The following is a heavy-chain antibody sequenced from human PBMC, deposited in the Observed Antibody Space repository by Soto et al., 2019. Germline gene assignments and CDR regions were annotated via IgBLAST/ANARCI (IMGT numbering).Heavy chain of an antibody. V-gene: IGHV3-9*01. CDR3: AKDLSGDYGGRYHSNFDY. D-gene: IGHD4-17*01. Sequence: EVQLVESGGGLVQPGRSLRLSCAASGFTFDDYAMHWVRQAPGKGLEWVSGISWNSGSIGDADSVKGRFTISRDNAKNSLYLQMNSLRAEDTALYYCAKDLSGDYGGRYHSNFDYWGQGTLVTVSS. J-gene: IGHJ4*02. CDR1: GFTFDDYA. CDR2: ISWNSGSI.